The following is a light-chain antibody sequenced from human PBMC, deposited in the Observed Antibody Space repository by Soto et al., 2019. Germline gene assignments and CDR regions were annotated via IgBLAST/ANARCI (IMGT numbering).Light chain of an antibody. V-gene: IGKV1-5*01. Sequence: DIQMTQSPSTLSASVGDRVTITCRASQSISVYLAWYQQRPREDPKLLIYGGSSLESGVPSRFSGSGSGTEFTLTISSLQPTDFATYYCHQYATSSPTFGQGTKLEI. CDR3: HQYATSSPT. J-gene: IGKJ2*01. CDR2: GGS. CDR1: QSISVY.